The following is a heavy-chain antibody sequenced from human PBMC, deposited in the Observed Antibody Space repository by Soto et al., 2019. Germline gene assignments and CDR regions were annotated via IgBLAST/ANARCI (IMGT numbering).Heavy chain of an antibody. Sequence: PGGSLRLSCAASGFTVSSSYMSWVRQAPGKGSEWVSVIYSGGSTYYADSVKDRFTISRDNSKNTLYLQMNSLRAEDTSVYYCARSSGSYYADYYYGMDVWGQGTTVTVSS. CDR2: IYSGGST. CDR1: GFTVSSSY. CDR3: ARSSGSYYADYYYGMDV. D-gene: IGHD1-26*01. J-gene: IGHJ6*02. V-gene: IGHV3-66*01.